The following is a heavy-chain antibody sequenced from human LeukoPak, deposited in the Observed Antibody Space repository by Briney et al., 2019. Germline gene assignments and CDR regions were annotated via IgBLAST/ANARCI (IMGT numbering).Heavy chain of an antibody. CDR2: INPNSGGT. V-gene: IGHV1-2*02. J-gene: IGHJ4*02. D-gene: IGHD2-2*01. Sequence: GASVTVSCKASGYTFTGCYMHWVRQAPGQGLEWMGWINPNSGGTNYAQKFQGRVTMTRDTSISTAYMELSRLRSDDTAVDYCARDCSSTSCYHLFDYWGQGTLVTVSS. CDR3: ARDCSSTSCYHLFDY. CDR1: GYTFTGCY.